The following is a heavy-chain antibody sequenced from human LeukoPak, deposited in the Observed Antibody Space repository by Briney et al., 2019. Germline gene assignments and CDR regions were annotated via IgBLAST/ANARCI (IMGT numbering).Heavy chain of an antibody. D-gene: IGHD2-21*01. CDR3: AKSYHDYSNYFFGMDV. CDR1: GFTFSSYA. V-gene: IGHV3-23*01. Sequence: GGSLRLSCAASGFTFSSYAMSWVRQAPGKGLEWVSAISGSGGSTYYADSVKGRFTISRDNSKNTMNLQMNSLRPDDTAVYYCAKSYHDYSNYFFGMDVWGHGTTVTVSS. CDR2: ISGSGGST. J-gene: IGHJ6*02.